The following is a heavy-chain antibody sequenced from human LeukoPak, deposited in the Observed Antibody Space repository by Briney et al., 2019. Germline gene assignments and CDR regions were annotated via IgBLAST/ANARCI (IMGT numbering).Heavy chain of an antibody. D-gene: IGHD3-16*01. Sequence: SETLTLTCAVYGGSFSGYYWSWIRRPPWKGLEWIGEINHSGSTNYNPSLKSRVTISVDTSKNQFSLKLNSVTAADTAVYYCARHYGPWGQGTLVTVSS. CDR1: GGSFSGYY. J-gene: IGHJ5*02. V-gene: IGHV4-34*01. CDR3: ARHYGP. CDR2: INHSGST.